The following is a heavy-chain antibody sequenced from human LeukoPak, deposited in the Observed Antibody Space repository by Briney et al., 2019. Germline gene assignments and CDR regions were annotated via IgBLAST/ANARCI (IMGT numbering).Heavy chain of an antibody. J-gene: IGHJ5*02. CDR2: INPSGGST. V-gene: IGHV1-46*02. CDR1: GYPFNSYY. Sequence: ASAKVSCKASGYPFNSYYMHWVRQAPGQGLEWMGIINPSGGSTAYAQKFQGRVTMTRDTSTSTVYMELSTLRSEDTAVYDCARDHGNSGWYRWFDPWGQGTLVTVSS. CDR3: ARDHGNSGWYRWFDP. D-gene: IGHD6-19*01.